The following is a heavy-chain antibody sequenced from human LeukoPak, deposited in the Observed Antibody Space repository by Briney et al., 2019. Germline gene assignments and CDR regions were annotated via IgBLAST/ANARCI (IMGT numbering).Heavy chain of an antibody. CDR3: ARGSVDLGYSYGP. CDR2: INHSGST. V-gene: IGHV4-38-2*02. D-gene: IGHD5-18*01. CDR1: GYSISSGYY. J-gene: IGHJ5*02. Sequence: SSETLSLTCTVSGYSISSGYYWGWIRQPPGKGLEWIGEINHSGSTNYNPSLKSRVTISVDTSKNQFSLKLSSVTAADTAVYYCARGSVDLGYSYGPWGQGTLVTVSS.